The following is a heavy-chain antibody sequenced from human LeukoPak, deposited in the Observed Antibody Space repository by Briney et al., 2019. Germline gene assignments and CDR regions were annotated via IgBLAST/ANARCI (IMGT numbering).Heavy chain of an antibody. D-gene: IGHD5-24*01. CDR1: GGSIRGYY. CDR3: ANGTDAYKTGY. J-gene: IGHJ4*02. Sequence: SETLSLTCTVSGGSIRGYYWSWIRQPPWKGLELIVSIYYTGIIDYNPSLKSRVTTSLDTSNNQVSLKLSSVTAADTAVYFCANGTDAYKTGYWDQGTPVTVSS. V-gene: IGHV4-59*03. CDR2: IYYTGII.